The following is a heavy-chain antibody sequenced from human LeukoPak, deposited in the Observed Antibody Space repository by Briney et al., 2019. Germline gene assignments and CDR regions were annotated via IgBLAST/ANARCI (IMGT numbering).Heavy chain of an antibody. CDR1: GYTFSSYY. J-gene: IGHJ4*02. Sequence: ASVKVSCKASGYTFSSYYMHWVRQAPGQGLEWMGIINPSGGSTNYTQKFQGRVTMTRDTSTTTVYMELSSLRSEDTAVYYCARAGAIVGRFDYWGQGTLVTVSS. CDR3: ARAGAIVGRFDY. D-gene: IGHD1-26*01. CDR2: INPSGGST. V-gene: IGHV1-46*01.